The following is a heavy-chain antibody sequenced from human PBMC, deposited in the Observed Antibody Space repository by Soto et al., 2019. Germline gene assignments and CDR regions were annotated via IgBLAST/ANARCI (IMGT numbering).Heavy chain of an antibody. CDR3: TRVPRRGDWDWYFDL. CDR1: GGSISSGDYY. Sequence: SETLSLTCTVSGGSISSGDYYWSWIRQPPGKGLEWIGYIYYSGSTYYNPSLKSRVTISVDTSKNQFSLKLSSVTAADTAVYYCTRVPRRGDWDWYFDLWGRGTLVTVSS. J-gene: IGHJ2*01. CDR2: IYYSGST. V-gene: IGHV4-30-4*01. D-gene: IGHD3-16*01.